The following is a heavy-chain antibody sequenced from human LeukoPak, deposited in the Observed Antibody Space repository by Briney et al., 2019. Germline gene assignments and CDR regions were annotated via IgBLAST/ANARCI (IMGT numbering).Heavy chain of an antibody. D-gene: IGHD3-16*02. Sequence: GGSLRLSCAASGFTFSSYGMHWVRQAPGKGLEWVAVISYDGSNKYYADSVKGRFTISRDNSKNTLYLQMNSLRAEDTAVYYCATPSLGDYVWGSYRYPPWYFDYWGQGTLVTVSS. V-gene: IGHV3-30*03. CDR2: ISYDGSNK. J-gene: IGHJ4*02. CDR3: ATPSLGDYVWGSYRYPPWYFDY. CDR1: GFTFSSYG.